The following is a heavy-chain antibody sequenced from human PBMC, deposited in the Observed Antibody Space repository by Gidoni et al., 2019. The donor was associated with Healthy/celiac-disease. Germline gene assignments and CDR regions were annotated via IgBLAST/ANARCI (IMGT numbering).Heavy chain of an antibody. CDR3: ARATPITMIVVVMRADAFDI. Sequence: PGQGLEWMGWINPNSGGTNYAQKFQGRVTMTRDTSISTAYMELSRLRSDDTAVYYCARATPITMIVVVMRADAFDIWGQGTMVTVSS. CDR2: INPNSGGT. V-gene: IGHV1-2*02. D-gene: IGHD3-22*01. J-gene: IGHJ3*02.